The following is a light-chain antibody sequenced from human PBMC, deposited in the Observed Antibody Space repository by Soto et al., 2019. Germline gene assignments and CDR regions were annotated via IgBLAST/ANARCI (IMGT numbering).Light chain of an antibody. CDR2: DAS. CDR1: QSISSW. V-gene: IGKV1-5*01. J-gene: IGKJ1*01. CDR3: QHYNSYSCS. Sequence: DIQMTQSPSTLSASVGDRVTITCRASQSISSWLARSQQKPGKAPKLLIYDASSSESGLPSRFRGTGSGTKFTLTISRLQPDDFATYYFQHYNSYSCSFGQGTKVDIK.